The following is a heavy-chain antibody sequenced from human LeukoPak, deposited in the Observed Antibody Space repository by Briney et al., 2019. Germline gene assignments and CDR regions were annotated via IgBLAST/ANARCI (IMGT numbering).Heavy chain of an antibody. CDR2: MYYTGTI. V-gene: IGHV4-59*11. CDR1: GASITGHF. CDR3: GSGGGPPDSFDI. Sequence: SETLSLTCTVSGASITGHFWSWIRQPPGKGLEWVGYMYYTGTINYSPSLKSRLTTSRDTGKNQSSLKRSFGTAADTAVYYCGSGGGPPDSFDIWAKGQWSPSLQ. D-gene: IGHD1-26*01. J-gene: IGHJ3*02.